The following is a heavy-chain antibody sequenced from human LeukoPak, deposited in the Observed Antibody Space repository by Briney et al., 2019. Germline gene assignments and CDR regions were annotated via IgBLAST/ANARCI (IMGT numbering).Heavy chain of an antibody. CDR1: GFTVSSNY. V-gene: IGHV3-66*02. D-gene: IGHD3-22*01. CDR2: IYSGGST. Sequence: PGGSLRLSCAASGFTVSSNYMSWARQAPGKGLEWVSVIYSGGSTYYADSVKGRFTISRDNSKNTLYLQMNSLRAEDTAVYYCARPSHYYDSSGSRGYYMDVWGKGTTVTVSS. CDR3: ARPSHYYDSSGSRGYYMDV. J-gene: IGHJ6*03.